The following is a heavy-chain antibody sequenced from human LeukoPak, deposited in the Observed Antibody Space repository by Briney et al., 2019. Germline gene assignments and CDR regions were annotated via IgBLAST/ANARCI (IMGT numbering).Heavy chain of an antibody. V-gene: IGHV4-34*01. CDR1: GGSFSGYY. J-gene: IGHJ5*02. Sequence: PSETLSLTCAVYGGSFSGYYWRWIRQPPGKGLEWIGEINRSGSTNYNPSLKSRVTISVDTSKNQFSLKLSSVTAADTAVYYCARGGYAAARPGNWFDPWGQGTLVTVSS. D-gene: IGHD6-6*01. CDR3: ARGGYAAARPGNWFDP. CDR2: INRSGST.